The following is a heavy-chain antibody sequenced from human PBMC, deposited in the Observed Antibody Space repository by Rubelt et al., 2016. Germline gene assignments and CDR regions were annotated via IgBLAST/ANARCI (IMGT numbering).Heavy chain of an antibody. CDR2: IVYSGDSQ. D-gene: IGHD1-26*01. CDR3: ARDGSEGSRDN. Sequence: EVQLVESGGGLVKPGGSLRLSCAASGFTFSSYSMNWVRQAPGKGLEWVSTIVYSGDSQYYADSVKGRFTISRDNARNSLFLQMNNLRADDTAVYYCARDGSEGSRDNGGPGTLDTVSS. CDR1: GFTFSSYS. V-gene: IGHV3-21*01. J-gene: IGHJ1*01.